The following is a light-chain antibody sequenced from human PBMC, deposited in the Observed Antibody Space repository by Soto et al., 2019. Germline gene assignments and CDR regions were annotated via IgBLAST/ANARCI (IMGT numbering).Light chain of an antibody. CDR1: QSVSSSY. J-gene: IGKJ1*01. CDR3: QQYGSSPGT. V-gene: IGKV3-20*01. Sequence: EIVLTQSPGTLSLSPGERATLSCRASQSVSSSYLAWYQQKPGQAPRLLIYGASSRATGIPDRFNGSGSGKDFTLTISRLEPEDFAVYYCQQYGSSPGTFGQGTKVEI. CDR2: GAS.